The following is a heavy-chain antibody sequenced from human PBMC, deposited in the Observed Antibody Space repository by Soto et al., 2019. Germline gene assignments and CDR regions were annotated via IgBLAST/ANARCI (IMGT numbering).Heavy chain of an antibody. CDR3: AHGDPLDFHF. CDR2: IYWNGIE. D-gene: IGHD3-10*01. CDR1: GFSLTTSGEA. J-gene: IGHJ4*02. V-gene: IGHV2-5*01. Sequence: QITLRESGPALVKPTQTLTLACIFSGFSLTTSGEAVGWIRQPPGKALEWLALIYWNGIERYSPSLKSRLSITKDSSKNHVVLTMANMDPVDTATYYCAHGDPLDFHFWGQGTLVTVSP.